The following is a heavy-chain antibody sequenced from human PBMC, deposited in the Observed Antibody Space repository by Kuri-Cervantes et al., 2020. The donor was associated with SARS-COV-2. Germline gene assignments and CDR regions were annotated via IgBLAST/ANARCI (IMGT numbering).Heavy chain of an antibody. Sequence: SETLSLTCAISGDSVSSNSAAWNWIRQSPSRGLEWLGRTYYRSKWYNDYAVSVKSRITINPDTSKNQFSLQLNSVTPEDTAVYYCASRYSSSWYAVDYWGQGTLVTVSS. CDR1: GDSVSSNSAA. D-gene: IGHD6-13*01. CDR2: TYYRSKWYN. CDR3: ASRYSSSWYAVDY. V-gene: IGHV6-1*01. J-gene: IGHJ4*02.